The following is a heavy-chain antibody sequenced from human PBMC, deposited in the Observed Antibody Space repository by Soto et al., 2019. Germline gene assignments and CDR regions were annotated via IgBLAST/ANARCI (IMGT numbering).Heavy chain of an antibody. CDR1: GYSISSAYY. CDR2: INHSGST. CDR3: AKAEKISAVAGYLED. J-gene: IGHJ4*02. D-gene: IGHD6-19*01. V-gene: IGHV4-38-2*01. Sequence: SETLSLTCVVSGYSISSAYYWGWIRQPPGKGLEWIGEINHSGSTNYNPSLKSRVTISVDTSKNQFSLKLSSVTAEDTAIYYCAKAEKISAVAGYLEDWGQGTQVTVSS.